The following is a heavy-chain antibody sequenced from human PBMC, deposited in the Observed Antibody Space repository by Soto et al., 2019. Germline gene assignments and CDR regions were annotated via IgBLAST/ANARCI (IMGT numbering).Heavy chain of an antibody. V-gene: IGHV4-4*02. Sequence: QVQLQESGPGLVKPSGTLSLSCAVSGGSISSSHWWTWVRQPPGKGLEWIGEIYHSGSTNYNPSRXGRVTISVDTSRNPFSLNLSSVTAADTAVYYCASSGGGEDYWGQGILVTVSS. D-gene: IGHD3-16*01. CDR1: GGSISSSHW. CDR2: IYHSGST. CDR3: ASSGGGEDY. J-gene: IGHJ4*02.